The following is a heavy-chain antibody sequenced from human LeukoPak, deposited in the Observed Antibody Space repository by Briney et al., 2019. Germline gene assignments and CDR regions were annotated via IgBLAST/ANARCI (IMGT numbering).Heavy chain of an antibody. D-gene: IGHD2-15*01. V-gene: IGHV3-66*01. CDR1: GFAFSSYA. Sequence: GGSLRLSCAASGFAFSSYAMSWVRQAPGKGLEWVSVIYSGGSTYYADSVKGRFTISRDNAKNSLYLQMNSLRAEDTAVYYCARDPLYCSGGSCTPDYWGQGTLVTVSS. J-gene: IGHJ4*02. CDR3: ARDPLYCSGGSCTPDY. CDR2: IYSGGST.